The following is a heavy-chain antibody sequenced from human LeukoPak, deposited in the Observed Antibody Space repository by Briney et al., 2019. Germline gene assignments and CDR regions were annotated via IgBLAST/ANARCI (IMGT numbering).Heavy chain of an antibody. Sequence: ASVKVSCKASGYTFTSYGISWVRQAPGQGLEWMGWISAYNGNTNYAQKLQGRVTMTTDTSTSTAYMELRSLTSDDTADYCCARDGTMGGGSSTSLNWFDPWGQGTLVTVSS. CDR3: ARDGTMGGGSSTSLNWFDP. J-gene: IGHJ5*02. V-gene: IGHV1-18*01. CDR2: ISAYNGNT. D-gene: IGHD2-2*01. CDR1: GYTFTSYG.